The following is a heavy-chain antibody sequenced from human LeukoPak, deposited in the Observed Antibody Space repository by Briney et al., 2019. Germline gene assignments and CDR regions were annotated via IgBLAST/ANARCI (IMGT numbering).Heavy chain of an antibody. Sequence: GESLKISCKGFGFTLANYWIAWVRQLPGKGLEWMGIIYPSDSDTSYSPSFQGQVTISVDKSISTAYLQWVSLKTSDSATYYCARHRMVRKVGWFDPWGQGTQVTVSS. D-gene: IGHD3-10*01. CDR2: IYPSDSDT. CDR1: GFTLANYW. V-gene: IGHV5-51*01. J-gene: IGHJ5*02. CDR3: ARHRMVRKVGWFDP.